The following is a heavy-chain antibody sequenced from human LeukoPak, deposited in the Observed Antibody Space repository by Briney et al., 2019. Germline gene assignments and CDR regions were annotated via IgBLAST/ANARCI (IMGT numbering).Heavy chain of an antibody. CDR1: GGSFSSYY. V-gene: IGHV4-34*01. D-gene: IGHD3-22*01. CDR2: INHSGST. J-gene: IGHJ4*02. Sequence: SSETLSLTCAVYGGSFSSYYLSWIRQSPGKGLEWIGEINHSGSTNYNPSLKNRVTISVDTSKNQFSLKLSSVTAADTAVYYCARDRYYYDSSGYLFDYWGQGTLVTASS. CDR3: ARDRYYYDSSGYLFDY.